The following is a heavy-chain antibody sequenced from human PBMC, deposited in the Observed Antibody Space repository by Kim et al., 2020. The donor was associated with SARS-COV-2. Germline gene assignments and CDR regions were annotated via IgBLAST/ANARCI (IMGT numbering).Heavy chain of an antibody. CDR3: ARAYAGYVLYYYDY. Sequence: GGSLRLSCAASGFTFSSFSMDWVRQAPGKGLEWVASISSSSSYLYYADSVKGRFTISRDNAKHSLYLQMNSLRAEDTAVYYCARAYAGYVLYYYDYWGQGTLVTVSS. V-gene: IGHV3-21*06. D-gene: IGHD5-12*01. CDR1: GFTFSSFS. J-gene: IGHJ4*02. CDR2: ISSSSSYL.